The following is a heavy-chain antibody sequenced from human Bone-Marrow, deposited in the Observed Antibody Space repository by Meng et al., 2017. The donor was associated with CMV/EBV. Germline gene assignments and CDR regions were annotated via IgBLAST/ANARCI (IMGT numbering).Heavy chain of an antibody. CDR2: ISRSGSST. CDR3: SKKAVSPPSLDNWFDP. Sequence: GESLKISCAASGFTFSSYAMNWVRQAPGKGLEWISTISRSGSSTYYADSVKGRFTISRDNAKNSLYLQMNSLRAEDTAVYYCSKKAVSPPSLDNWFDPWGQGTLVTVYS. J-gene: IGHJ5*02. V-gene: IGHV3-48*03. CDR1: GFTFSSYA. D-gene: IGHD5/OR15-5a*01.